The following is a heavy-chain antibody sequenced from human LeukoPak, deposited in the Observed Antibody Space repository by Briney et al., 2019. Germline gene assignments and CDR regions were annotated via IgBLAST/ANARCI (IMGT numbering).Heavy chain of an antibody. D-gene: IGHD4-23*01. Sequence: GGSLRLSCAASGFTFSDYAMAWVRQAPGKGLEWVSSISGGGGATSYADSVKGRFTISRDNHVNTLYLQMDILRVEDTAVYYCARDRVVTPYNWFDPWGQGTLVTVSS. CDR1: GFTFSDYA. CDR3: ARDRVVTPYNWFDP. V-gene: IGHV3-23*01. CDR2: ISGGGGAT. J-gene: IGHJ5*02.